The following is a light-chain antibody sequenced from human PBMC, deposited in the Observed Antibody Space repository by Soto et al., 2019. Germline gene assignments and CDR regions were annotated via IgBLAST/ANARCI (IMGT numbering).Light chain of an antibody. V-gene: IGKV1-33*01. CDR3: QQYDTVPPS. Sequence: DIQMTQCPSSLSASVGDRVTITCQASQDITNYLNWYQQKPGKAPQLLIYDASNLETGVPSRFSGSGSGTDFTFTITNLQPEDFATYYCQQYDTVPPSFGQGTKLDIK. J-gene: IGKJ2*01. CDR1: QDITNY. CDR2: DAS.